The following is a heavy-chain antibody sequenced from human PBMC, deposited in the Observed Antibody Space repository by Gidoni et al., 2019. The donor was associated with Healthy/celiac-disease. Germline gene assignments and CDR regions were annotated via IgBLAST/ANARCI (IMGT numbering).Heavy chain of an antibody. J-gene: IGHJ4*02. CDR1: GFTFRSYA. V-gene: IGHV3-30-3*01. CDR3: ARDASMITFGGVIEY. CDR2: ISYDGSNK. D-gene: IGHD3-16*02. Sequence: QVQLVESGGGVVQPGRSLRLSCAASGFTFRSYAMHWVRQAPGKGLEWVAVISYDGSNKYYADSVKGRFTISRDNSKNTLYLQMNSLRAEDTAVYYCARDASMITFGGVIEYWGQGTLVTVSS.